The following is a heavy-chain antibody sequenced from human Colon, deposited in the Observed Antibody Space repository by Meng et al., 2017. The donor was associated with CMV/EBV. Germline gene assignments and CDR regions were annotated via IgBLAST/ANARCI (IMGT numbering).Heavy chain of an antibody. V-gene: IGHV1-2*02. Sequence: ALVKVSCKASGYTFTGYYMHWVRQAPGQGLEWMGWINPNSGGTNYAQKFQGRVTMTRDTSISTAYMELSRLRSDDTAVYYCAGIRFLEWGYYGMDVWGQGTTVTVSS. CDR3: AGIRFLEWGYYGMDV. D-gene: IGHD3-3*01. CDR1: GYTFTGYY. J-gene: IGHJ6*02. CDR2: INPNSGGT.